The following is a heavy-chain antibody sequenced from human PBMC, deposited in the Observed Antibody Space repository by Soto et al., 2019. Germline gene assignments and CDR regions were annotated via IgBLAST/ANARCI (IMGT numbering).Heavy chain of an antibody. D-gene: IGHD3-22*01. Sequence: EVQLVESGGGLVQPGGSVKLSCAASGFTFSGSAMHWVRQASGKGLEWVGRIRSKANSYATAYAASVKGRFTISRDDSKNTAYLQMNSLKTEDTAVYYCTRRRLHYYDSSGYPEDYWGQGTLVTVSS. CDR1: GFTFSGSA. CDR3: TRRRLHYYDSSGYPEDY. J-gene: IGHJ4*02. CDR2: IRSKANSYAT. V-gene: IGHV3-73*02.